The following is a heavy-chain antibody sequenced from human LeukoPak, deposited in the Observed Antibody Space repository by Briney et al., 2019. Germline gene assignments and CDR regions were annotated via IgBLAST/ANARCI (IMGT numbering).Heavy chain of an antibody. D-gene: IGHD4-23*01. J-gene: IGHJ4*02. CDR2: IYPGDSDT. CDR3: ARTRLSYGGYVDY. Sequence: GESLKISCKGSGYSFTSYWIGWVRQMPGKGLEWMGIIYPGDSDTRYSPSLQGQVTISADKSISTAYLQWSSLKASDTAMYYCARTRLSYGGYVDYWGQGTLVTVSS. V-gene: IGHV5-51*01. CDR1: GYSFTSYW.